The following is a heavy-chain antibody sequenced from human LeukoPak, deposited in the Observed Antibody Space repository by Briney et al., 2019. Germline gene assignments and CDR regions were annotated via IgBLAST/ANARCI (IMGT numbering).Heavy chain of an antibody. Sequence: ASVKVSCKASGYTFTSYAMHWVRQAPGQRLEWMGWINAGNGNTKYSQKFQGRVTITRDTSASTAYMELSSLRSEDTAVYYCARWYYGSGGYRYYFDYWGQGTLVTVSS. CDR1: GYTFTSYA. D-gene: IGHD3-10*01. CDR2: INAGNGNT. V-gene: IGHV1-3*01. CDR3: ARWYYGSGGYRYYFDY. J-gene: IGHJ4*02.